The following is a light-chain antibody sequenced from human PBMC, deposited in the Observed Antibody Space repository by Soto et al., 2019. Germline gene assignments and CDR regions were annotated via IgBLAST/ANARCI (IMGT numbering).Light chain of an antibody. CDR1: RSIDTY. J-gene: IGKJ4*01. CDR3: QQYDAWPPGT. V-gene: IGKV3-15*01. CDR2: GAS. Sequence: DIVMTQSPAFLSASLGERVTLSCRASRSIDTYLAWFQHKLGQPPRLLIVGASTRAAGVPPRFSGGGSGTEFTLTITSLQSEDFAVYFCQQYDAWPPGTFGGGTTVEI.